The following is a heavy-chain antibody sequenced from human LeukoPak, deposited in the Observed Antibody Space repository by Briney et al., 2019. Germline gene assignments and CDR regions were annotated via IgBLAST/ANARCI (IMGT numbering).Heavy chain of an antibody. J-gene: IGHJ4*02. CDR2: ISGSGGST. Sequence: GGSLRLSCAASGFNFSSYAMRWVRPAPGKGLGWVSAISGSGGSTYYADSVKGRFTISRDNSKNTLYLQMNSLRAEDTAVYYCAKNGGRGIAGFWGQGTLVTVSS. CDR1: GFNFSSYA. D-gene: IGHD6-13*01. CDR3: AKNGGRGIAGF. V-gene: IGHV3-23*01.